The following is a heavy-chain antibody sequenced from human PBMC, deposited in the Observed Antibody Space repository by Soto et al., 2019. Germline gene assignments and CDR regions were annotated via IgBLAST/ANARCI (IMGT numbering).Heavy chain of an antibody. CDR1: GGSISGHY. J-gene: IGHJ6*02. Sequence: KTXETLSLTCTVSGGSISGHYWTWVRQPAGKGLEWIGRIYSTGSTDYNPSLESRVTMPIDTSKNRFSLSLNSVTAADTAVYYCAREKAYYYSAMDVWGQGTTVTVSS. CDR3: AREKAYYYSAMDV. CDR2: IYSTGST. V-gene: IGHV4-4*07.